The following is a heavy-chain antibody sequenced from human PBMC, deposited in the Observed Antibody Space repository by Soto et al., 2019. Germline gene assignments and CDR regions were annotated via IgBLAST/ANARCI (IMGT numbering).Heavy chain of an antibody. J-gene: IGHJ4*02. D-gene: IGHD3-22*01. Sequence: QPGWSLRLSCAASGFPFSSYAMSWVRHTPEGGLEWVAAISGGGNDRYYADFVQGRFTFSRDNSRNILYLHMNSLRADDTAMYFCERSLFMVATDSEPFDYRGQGT. V-gene: IGHV3-23*01. CDR1: GFPFSSYA. CDR2: ISGGGNDR. CDR3: ERSLFMVATDSEPFDY.